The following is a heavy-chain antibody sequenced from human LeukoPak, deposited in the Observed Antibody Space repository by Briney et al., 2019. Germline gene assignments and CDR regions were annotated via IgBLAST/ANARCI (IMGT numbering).Heavy chain of an antibody. CDR2: IYYSGNT. V-gene: IGHV4-39*07. D-gene: IGHD5-18*01. CDR1: GGSISSSSYY. Sequence: PSETLSLTCTVSGGSISSSSYYWGWIRQPPGKGLEWIGSIYYSGNTNYNPSLKSRVTISVDKSKNQFSLKLSSVTAADTAVYYCARDRRDTTMGGFDYWGQGTLVTVSS. CDR3: ARDRRDTTMGGFDY. J-gene: IGHJ4*02.